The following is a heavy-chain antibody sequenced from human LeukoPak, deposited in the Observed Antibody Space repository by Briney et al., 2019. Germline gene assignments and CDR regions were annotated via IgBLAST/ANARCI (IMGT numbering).Heavy chain of an antibody. V-gene: IGHV1-2*02. J-gene: IGHJ4*02. Sequence: ASVKVSCKASGYTFSGYYMHWVRQAPSQGLEWMGWLSPKSGATKYAQKFQGRVTLTRDLSLNTAYMELSSLTSDDTAVYYCARDTYGGSYFPLPYWGQGALVTVSS. D-gene: IGHD1-26*01. CDR1: GYTFSGYY. CDR2: LSPKSGAT. CDR3: ARDTYGGSYFPLPY.